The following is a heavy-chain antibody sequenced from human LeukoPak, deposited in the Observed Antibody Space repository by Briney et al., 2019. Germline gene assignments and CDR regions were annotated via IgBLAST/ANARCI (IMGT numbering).Heavy chain of an antibody. Sequence: SETLSLTCTVSGGSVSSGSYYWSWIRQPPGKGLGWIGYIYYSGSTNYNPSLKSRVTISVDTSKNQFSLKLSSVTAADTAVYYCARASRYCSSTSCHTFDYWGQGTLVTVSS. V-gene: IGHV4-61*01. CDR1: GGSVSSGSYY. D-gene: IGHD2-2*02. CDR3: ARASRYCSSTSCHTFDY. CDR2: IYYSGST. J-gene: IGHJ4*02.